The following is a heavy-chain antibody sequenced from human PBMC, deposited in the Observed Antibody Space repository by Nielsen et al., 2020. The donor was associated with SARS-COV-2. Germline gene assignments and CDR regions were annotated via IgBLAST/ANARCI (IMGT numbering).Heavy chain of an antibody. V-gene: IGHV3-9*01. CDR3: ANLYSGSYDYYGMDV. CDR2: ISWNSGSI. J-gene: IGHJ6*02. CDR1: GFTFDDYA. Sequence: SPKISCAASGFTFDDYAMHWVRQAPGKGLEWVSGISWNSGSIGYADSVKGRFTISRDNAKNSLYLQMNSLRAEDTALYYCANLYSGSYDYYGMDVWGQGTTVTVSS. D-gene: IGHD1-26*01.